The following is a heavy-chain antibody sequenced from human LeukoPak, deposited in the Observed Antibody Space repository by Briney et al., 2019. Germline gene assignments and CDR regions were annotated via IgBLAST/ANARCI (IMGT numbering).Heavy chain of an antibody. D-gene: IGHD1-1*01. CDR1: GFSVGSKY. CDR3: ASSVRNWNDVAYFDY. CDR2: IGRSSSYT. J-gene: IGHJ4*02. V-gene: IGHV3-11*03. Sequence: GGSLRLSCAASGFSVGSKYMSWVRQAPGKGLEWVSYIGRSSSYTKYADSVKGRFTISRDNAKNSLYLEMNSLRGEDTAVYYCASSVRNWNDVAYFDYWGQGTLVTVSS.